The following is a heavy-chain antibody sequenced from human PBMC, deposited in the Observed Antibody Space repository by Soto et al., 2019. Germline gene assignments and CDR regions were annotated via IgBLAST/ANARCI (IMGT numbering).Heavy chain of an antibody. CDR3: ARPLSSSSHGDY. D-gene: IGHD6-6*01. CDR1: GGSISSSSYY. J-gene: IGHJ4*02. V-gene: IGHV4-39*01. CDR2: IYYSGST. Sequence: QLQLQESGPGLVKPSETLSLTCTVSGGSISSSSYYWGWIRQPPGKGLEWIGSIYYSGSTYYNPSLKSRVTISVDTSKNQFSLKMSSVTSADTAVYYCARPLSSSSHGDYWGQGTLVTVSS.